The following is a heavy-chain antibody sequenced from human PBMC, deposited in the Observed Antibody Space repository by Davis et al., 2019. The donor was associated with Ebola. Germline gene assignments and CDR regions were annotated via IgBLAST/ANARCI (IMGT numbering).Heavy chain of an antibody. Sequence: SETLSLTCAVYGGSFSGYYWSWIRQHPGKGLEWIGYIYYSGSTYYNPSLKSRVTISVDTSKNQFSLKLSSVTAADTAVYYCASVVPAAGGDYWGQGTLVTVSS. CDR3: ASVVPAAGGDY. CDR2: IYYSGST. CDR1: GGSFSGYY. J-gene: IGHJ4*02. V-gene: IGHV4-34*01. D-gene: IGHD2-2*01.